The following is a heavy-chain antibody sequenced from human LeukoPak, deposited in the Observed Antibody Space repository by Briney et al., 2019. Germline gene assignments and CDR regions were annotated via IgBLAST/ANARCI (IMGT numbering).Heavy chain of an antibody. V-gene: IGHV3-53*01. D-gene: IGHD3-16*01. Sequence: PGGSLRLSCAASGFTVSSNYMSWVRQAPGKGLEWVSVIYSGGSTCYADSVKGRFTISRDNSKNTLYLQMNSLRAEDTAVYYCARERYDYIWGSYSHWGQGTLVTVSS. J-gene: IGHJ4*02. CDR2: IYSGGST. CDR1: GFTVSSNY. CDR3: ARERYDYIWGSYSH.